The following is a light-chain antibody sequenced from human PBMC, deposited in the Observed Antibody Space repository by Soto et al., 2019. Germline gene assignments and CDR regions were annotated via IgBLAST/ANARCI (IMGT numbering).Light chain of an antibody. Sequence: DVRMTQSPSSLSASVGDTITITCRASRTINTYLNLYQHKPGKAPKLLIYAASILQSVVPSRYSGRGSWTDFTLNISSLQPHDLATYYCQQSYSTPPTFGQGTQVEIK. CDR1: RTINTY. J-gene: IGKJ1*01. CDR3: QQSYSTPPT. CDR2: AAS. V-gene: IGKV1-39*01.